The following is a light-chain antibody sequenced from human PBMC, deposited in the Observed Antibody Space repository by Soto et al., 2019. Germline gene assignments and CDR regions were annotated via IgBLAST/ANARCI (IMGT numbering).Light chain of an antibody. CDR3: HQYNPWWT. V-gene: IGKV1-5*01. CDR2: DRS. CDR1: QGVSYW. Sequence: DIQMTQSPSTLSASVGNRVTITCRASQGVSYWLAWYQQKPGKAPKLLIYDRSSLASGVPRRFSGSGSGTEFILTISSLQPDDGATYYCHQYNPWWTFGQGTKVEI. J-gene: IGKJ1*01.